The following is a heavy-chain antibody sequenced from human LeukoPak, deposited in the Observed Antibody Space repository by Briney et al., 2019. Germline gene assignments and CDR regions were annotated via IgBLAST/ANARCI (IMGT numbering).Heavy chain of an antibody. Sequence: GGSLRLSCAASGFTFNSYEMNWVRQAPGQGLEWVSYISSSGRTIYYADSVKGRFTISRDNAKNSLYLQMNNLRAEDTAIYYCARDLDGGNSFDYWGQGTLVTVSS. CDR2: ISSSGRTI. V-gene: IGHV3-48*03. D-gene: IGHD4-23*01. CDR3: ARDLDGGNSFDY. CDR1: GFTFNSYE. J-gene: IGHJ4*02.